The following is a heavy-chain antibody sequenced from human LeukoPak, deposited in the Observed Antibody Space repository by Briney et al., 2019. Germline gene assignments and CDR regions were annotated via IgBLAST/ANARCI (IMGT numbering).Heavy chain of an antibody. Sequence: VASVKVSCKASGGTFSSYAISWVRQAPGQGLEWMGGIIPIFGTANYAQKFQGRVTITADESTSTAYMELSSLRSEDTAVYYCAKDGRPYDILTGYYNVKYYFDYWGQGTLVTVSS. D-gene: IGHD3-9*01. J-gene: IGHJ4*02. CDR1: GGTFSSYA. CDR3: AKDGRPYDILTGYYNVKYYFDY. V-gene: IGHV1-69*13. CDR2: IIPIFGTA.